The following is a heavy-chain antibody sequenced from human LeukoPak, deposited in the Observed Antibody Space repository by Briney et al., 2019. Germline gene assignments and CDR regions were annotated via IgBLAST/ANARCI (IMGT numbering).Heavy chain of an antibody. J-gene: IGHJ4*02. CDR3: ASYYYDSSGYTWYYFDY. V-gene: IGHV4-39*07. D-gene: IGHD3-22*01. CDR2: IYYSGST. Sequence: SETLSLTCTVSGGSISSSSYYWGWIRQPPGKGLEWIGSIYYSGSTYYNPSLKSRVTISVDTSKNQFSLKLSSVTAADTAMYYCASYYYDSSGYTWYYFDYWGQGTLVTVSS. CDR1: GGSISSSSYY.